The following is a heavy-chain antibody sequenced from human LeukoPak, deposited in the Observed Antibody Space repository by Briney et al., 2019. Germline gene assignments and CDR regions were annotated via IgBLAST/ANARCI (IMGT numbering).Heavy chain of an antibody. V-gene: IGHV3-21*01. CDR3: AREKVAGTNPLFTRPNYYMDV. D-gene: IGHD6-19*01. CDR2: ISSSCTYI. J-gene: IGHJ6*03. CDR1: GFTFSSYA. Sequence: GGSLRLSCAASGFTFSSYAMSWVRQAPGKGLEWVSSISSSCTYIYYADSVKGRFTISRDNAKNSLYLQMNSLRAEDTAVYYCAREKVAGTNPLFTRPNYYMDVWGKGTTVTVSS.